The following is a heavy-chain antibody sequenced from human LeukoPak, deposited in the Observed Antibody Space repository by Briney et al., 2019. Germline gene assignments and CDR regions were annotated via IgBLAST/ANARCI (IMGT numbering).Heavy chain of an antibody. CDR3: AKVVADSIYYYYYMDV. CDR2: IRYDGSNK. Sequence: QPGGSLRLSCAASGFTFSSYGMHWVRQAPGKGLEWVAFIRYDGSNKYYADSVKGRFTISRDNSKNTLYLQMNSLRAEDTAVYYCAKVVADSIYYYYYMDVWGKGTTVTVSS. CDR1: GFTFSSYG. D-gene: IGHD2-8*02. J-gene: IGHJ6*03. V-gene: IGHV3-30*02.